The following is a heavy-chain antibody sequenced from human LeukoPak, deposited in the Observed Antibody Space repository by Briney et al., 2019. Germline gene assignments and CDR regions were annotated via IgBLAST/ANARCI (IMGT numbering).Heavy chain of an antibody. CDR1: GFTFSRYY. J-gene: IGHJ4*02. CDR2: INSDGSST. D-gene: IGHD6-13*01. CDR3: TRVFVGDEYSSSGY. Sequence: GGSLRLSCAASGFTFSRYYMHWVRQAPGKGLVWVSRINSDGSSTTYADSVKGRFTISIDNAKNTLYLQMNSLKVEDTAVYYCTRVFVGDEYSSSGYWGQGTLVAVSS. V-gene: IGHV3-74*01.